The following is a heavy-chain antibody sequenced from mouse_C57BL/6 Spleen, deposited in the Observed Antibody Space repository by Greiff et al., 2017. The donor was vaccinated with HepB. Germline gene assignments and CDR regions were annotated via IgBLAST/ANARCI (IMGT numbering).Heavy chain of an antibody. V-gene: IGHV1-26*01. CDR3: ERTAGTGAY. D-gene: IGHD3-3*01. CDR2: INPNNGGT. CDR1: GYTFTDYY. Sequence: EVQPQQSGPELVKPGASVKISCKASGYTFTDYYMNWVKQSHGKSLEWIGDINPNNGGTSYNQKFKGKATLTVDKTSSTAYMEIRSLTSEDSAVYYCERTAGTGAYWGQGTLVTVSA. J-gene: IGHJ3*01.